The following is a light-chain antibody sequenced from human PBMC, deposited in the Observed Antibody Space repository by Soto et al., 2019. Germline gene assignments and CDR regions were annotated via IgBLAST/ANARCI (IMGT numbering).Light chain of an antibody. Sequence: QSVLTQPASVSGSPGQSITISCPGTGSDVGGYNYVSWYQQHPGKAPKLMIYEVSNRPSGVSNRFSGSKSGNTASLTISGLQAEDEADYYCSSYTSSSTPYVVFGGGTQLTVL. J-gene: IGLJ2*01. CDR1: GSDVGGYNY. V-gene: IGLV2-14*01. CDR2: EVS. CDR3: SSYTSSSTPYVV.